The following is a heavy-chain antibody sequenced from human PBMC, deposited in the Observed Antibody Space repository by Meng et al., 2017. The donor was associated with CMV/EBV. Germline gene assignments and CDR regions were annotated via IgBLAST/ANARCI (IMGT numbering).Heavy chain of an antibody. CDR2: IYYRRST. J-gene: IGHJ5*01. D-gene: IGHD3-3*01. CDR3: ARDPTWSGWYDS. V-gene: IGHV4-39*07. Sequence: GSLRLSCAVSGDSIGTNSYYWGWIRQPPGKGLEWIGSIYYRRSTYYNPSLKSRLTISLDASKNQFSLKLNSVTAADTAVYYCARDPTWSGWYDSWGQGTLVTVSS. CDR1: GDSIGTNSYY.